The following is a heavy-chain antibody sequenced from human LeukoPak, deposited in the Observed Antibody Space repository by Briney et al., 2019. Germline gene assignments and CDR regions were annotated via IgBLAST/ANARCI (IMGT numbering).Heavy chain of an antibody. J-gene: IGHJ3*02. CDR3: ARPSIASDAFDI. CDR2: ISRRSDDI. V-gene: IGHV3-21*05. D-gene: IGHD6-6*01. CDR1: GFMFSSYG. Sequence: PGGSLRLSCVGSGFMFSSYGMNWVRQAPGKGLEWVSFISRRSDDINYADFVKGRFTISRDNAKNSLYLEMTSLRAEDTAVYYCARPSIASDAFDIWGQGTMVTVSS.